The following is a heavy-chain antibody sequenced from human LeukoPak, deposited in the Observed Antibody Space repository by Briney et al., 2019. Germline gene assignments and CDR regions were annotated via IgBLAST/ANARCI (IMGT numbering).Heavy chain of an antibody. J-gene: IGHJ4*02. Sequence: PSETLSLTCTVSGGSISSSSYYWGWIRQPPGRGLEWIGSIYYSGSTYYNPSLKSRVTISVDTSKNQFSLKLSSVTAADTAVYYCARHVRPWIQLVIDYWGQGTLVTASS. CDR1: GGSISSSSYY. V-gene: IGHV4-39*01. CDR2: IYYSGST. D-gene: IGHD5-18*01. CDR3: ARHVRPWIQLVIDY.